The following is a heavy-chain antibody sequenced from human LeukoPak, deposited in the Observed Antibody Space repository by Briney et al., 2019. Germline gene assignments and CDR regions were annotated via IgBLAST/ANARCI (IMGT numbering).Heavy chain of an antibody. CDR3: AREFYGIAAAGSLNYYYMDV. V-gene: IGHV3-66*01. J-gene: IGHJ6*03. CDR1: GFTVSSNY. Sequence: GGSLRLSCAASGFTVSSNYMSWVRQAPGKGLEWVSVIYSGGSTYYADSVKGRFTISRDNSKNTLYLQMNSLRAEDTAVYYCAREFYGIAAAGSLNYYYMDVWGKGTTVTISS. CDR2: IYSGGST. D-gene: IGHD6-13*01.